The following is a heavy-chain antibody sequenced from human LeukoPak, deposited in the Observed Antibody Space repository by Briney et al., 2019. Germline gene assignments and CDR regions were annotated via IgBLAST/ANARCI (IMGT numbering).Heavy chain of an antibody. CDR3: ARQLHSSGWLYFDY. Sequence: SETLSLTCTVSGGSFSSSSYYWGWIRQPPGQGLEWIGNIYDSGSTYYNPSLKSRVTISVDTSKNQFSLKLSSVTAADTAVYYCARQLHSSGWLYFDYWGQGTLVTVSS. V-gene: IGHV4-39*01. CDR2: IYDSGST. CDR1: GGSFSSSSYY. D-gene: IGHD6-19*01. J-gene: IGHJ4*02.